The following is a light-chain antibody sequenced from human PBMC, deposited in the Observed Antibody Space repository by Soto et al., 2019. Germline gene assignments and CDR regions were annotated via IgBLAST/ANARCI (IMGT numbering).Light chain of an antibody. J-gene: IGKJ5*01. CDR1: QSVSSSY. CDR2: GAS. Sequence: EIVLTPSPGTLSLSPGERATLSCRASQSVSSSYLAWYQQKPGQAPRLLIYGASSRATGIPDRFSGSGSGTDFTLTISRLEPEDFAVYYCQQYGSSAITFGQGTRLRL. V-gene: IGKV3-20*01. CDR3: QQYGSSAIT.